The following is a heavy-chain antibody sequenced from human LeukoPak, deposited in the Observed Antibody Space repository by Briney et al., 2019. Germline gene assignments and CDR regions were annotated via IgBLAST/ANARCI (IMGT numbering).Heavy chain of an antibody. D-gene: IGHD3-22*01. Sequence: GGSLRLSCAASGFTFSSYSMNWVRQAPGKGLEWVSSISSSSSYIYYADSVKGRFTISRDNAKNSLYLQMNSLRAEDTAVYYCAREYYYDSSGYFLESVYWGQGTLVTVSS. J-gene: IGHJ4*02. CDR1: GFTFSSYS. V-gene: IGHV3-21*01. CDR3: AREYYYDSSGYFLESVY. CDR2: ISSSSSYI.